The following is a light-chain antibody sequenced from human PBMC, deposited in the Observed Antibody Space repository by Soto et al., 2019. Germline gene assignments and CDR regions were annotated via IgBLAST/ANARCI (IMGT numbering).Light chain of an antibody. V-gene: IGLV2-14*01. CDR3: SSYTTSSTLLYV. Sequence: QSALTQPASVSGSLGQSITISWTGTSGDVGGYNSVSWYQQHPGKAPKLMIYEVSNRPSGVSNRFSGSKSGNTASLTISGLQAEDEADYYCSSYTTSSTLLYVFGTGTKLTVL. CDR1: SGDVGGYNS. CDR2: EVS. J-gene: IGLJ1*01.